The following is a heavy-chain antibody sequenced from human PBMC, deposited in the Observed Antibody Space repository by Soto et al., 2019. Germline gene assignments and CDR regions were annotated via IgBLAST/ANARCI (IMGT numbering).Heavy chain of an antibody. CDR1: GYSFTSYW. Sequence: GESLKISCTGSGYSFTSYWIGWVRQMPGKGLEWMGIIYPGDSDTRYSPSFQGQVTISADKSISTAYLQWSSLKASDTAMYYCARRGIAARYYYYGMDVWGQAITVTSP. CDR2: IYPGDSDT. V-gene: IGHV5-51*01. J-gene: IGHJ6*02. CDR3: ARRGIAARYYYYGMDV. D-gene: IGHD6-6*01.